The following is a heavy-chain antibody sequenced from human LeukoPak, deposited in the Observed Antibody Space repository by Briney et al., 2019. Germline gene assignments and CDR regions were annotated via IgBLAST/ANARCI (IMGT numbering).Heavy chain of an antibody. V-gene: IGHV3-23*01. CDR1: GFSFRNYA. CDR3: AKTYYYGSGTYYPLDY. D-gene: IGHD3-10*01. CDR2: IRGGGGST. Sequence: GGSLRLSCAASGFSFRNYAMSWVRQPPGTGLEWVSTIRGGGGSTYYADSVKGRFTISRDNSKNTLFLQMNSLRAEDTAVYYCAKTYYYGSGTYYPLDYWGQGTLVTVSS. J-gene: IGHJ4*02.